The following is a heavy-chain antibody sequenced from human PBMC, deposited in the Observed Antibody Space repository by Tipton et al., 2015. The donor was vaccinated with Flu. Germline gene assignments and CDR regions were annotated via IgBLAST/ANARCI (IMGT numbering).Heavy chain of an antibody. CDR1: GYSFTSYW. CDR2: IYPGDSDT. V-gene: IGHV5-51*01. CDR3: ACIGVVAATVPSLSYSYYGMDV. J-gene: IGHJ6*02. Sequence: QLVQSGAEVKKPGESLKISCKGSGYSFTSYWIGWVRQMPGKGLEWMGIIYPGDSDTRYSPSFQGQVTISADKSISTAYLQWSSLKASDTVMYYCACIGVVAATVPSLSYSYYGMDVWGQGTTVTVSS. D-gene: IGHD2-15*01.